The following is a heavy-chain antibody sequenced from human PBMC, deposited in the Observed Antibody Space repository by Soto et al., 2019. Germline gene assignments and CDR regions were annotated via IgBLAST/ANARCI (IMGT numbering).Heavy chain of an antibody. Sequence: GGSLRLSCTASGFTVPDSWMAWVRQAPGKGLEWVARIKPDESEKKYADSVKGRFSISRDNAKNSMYLQMDSLRGEDTAVYYCVRGGSNYASWGQGTLVTVSS. V-gene: IGHV3-7*01. CDR1: GFTVPDSW. D-gene: IGHD4-4*01. CDR2: IKPDESEK. J-gene: IGHJ5*02. CDR3: VRGGSNYAS.